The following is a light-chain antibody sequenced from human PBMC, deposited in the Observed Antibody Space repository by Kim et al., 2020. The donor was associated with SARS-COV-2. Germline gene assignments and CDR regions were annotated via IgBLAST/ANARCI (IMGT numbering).Light chain of an antibody. Sequence: ASVGDRVTITCRASQGISNHLAWFQQKPGKVPKRLIYDASNLESGVPSRFSGSGSGTEFTLTVSSLQPEDFASYFCLQYDGYPLTFGGGTKVDIK. V-gene: IGKV1-17*03. CDR3: LQYDGYPLT. CDR1: QGISNH. CDR2: DAS. J-gene: IGKJ4*01.